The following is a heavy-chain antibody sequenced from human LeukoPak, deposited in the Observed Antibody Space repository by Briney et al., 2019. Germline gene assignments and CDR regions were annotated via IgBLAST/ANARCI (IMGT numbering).Heavy chain of an antibody. CDR1: GYTFTSYD. Sequence: ASVKGSCKASGYTFTSYDINWVRQASGQGLEWMGWINPNSGNTGFTQKFQGRVTVTRSTSISTAYMELSSLTSDDTAVYYCARTSTGTRGGYDVWGQGTLVTVSS. CDR2: INPNSGNT. CDR3: ARTSTGTRGGYDV. V-gene: IGHV1-8*01. J-gene: IGHJ4*02. D-gene: IGHD1-1*01.